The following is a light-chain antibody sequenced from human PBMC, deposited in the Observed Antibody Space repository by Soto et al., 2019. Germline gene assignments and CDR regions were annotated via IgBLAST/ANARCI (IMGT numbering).Light chain of an antibody. Sequence: QSVLTQPPSASGPPGQRVTISCSGGSSNIGSNTVHWYQQLPGTAPKLLIFTDHERPSGVPDRFSGSRSGTSASLAIRGLRSEDEADYYCSTWDDSLNGCVFGTGTKVTVL. J-gene: IGLJ1*01. CDR1: SSNIGSNT. V-gene: IGLV1-44*01. CDR3: STWDDSLNGCV. CDR2: TDH.